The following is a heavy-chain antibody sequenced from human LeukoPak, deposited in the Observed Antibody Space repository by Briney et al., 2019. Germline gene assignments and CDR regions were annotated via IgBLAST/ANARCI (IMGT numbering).Heavy chain of an antibody. CDR3: ARDGYGDYPGTYDY. J-gene: IGHJ4*02. Sequence: SGGSLRLSCAASGFTFSSYGMHWVRQAPGEGLEWVAVIWYDGSNKYYADSVKGRFTISRDNSKNTLYLQMNSLRAEDTAVYYCARDGYGDYPGTYDYWGQGTLVTVSS. CDR1: GFTFSSYG. D-gene: IGHD4-17*01. CDR2: IWYDGSNK. V-gene: IGHV3-33*01.